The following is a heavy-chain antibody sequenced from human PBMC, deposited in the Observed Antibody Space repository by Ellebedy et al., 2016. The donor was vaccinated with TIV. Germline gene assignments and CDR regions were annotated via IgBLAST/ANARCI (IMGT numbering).Heavy chain of an antibody. Sequence: GGSLRLXXAASGFTFSSYSMNWVRQAPGKGLEWVSSISGRGIMTYYEDSVKGRFTISRDNSNNSLYLQMNNLRAEDTAIYYCAKDPYYGSGYFDLWGRGSLVTVSS. CDR1: GFTFSSYS. D-gene: IGHD3-10*01. CDR3: AKDPYYGSGYFDL. V-gene: IGHV3-23*01. J-gene: IGHJ2*01. CDR2: ISGRGIMT.